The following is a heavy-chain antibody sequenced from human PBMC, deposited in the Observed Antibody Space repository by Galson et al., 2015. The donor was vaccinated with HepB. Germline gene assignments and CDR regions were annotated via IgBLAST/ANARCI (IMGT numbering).Heavy chain of an antibody. J-gene: IGHJ4*02. D-gene: IGHD6-13*01. CDR2: ISGSGGST. V-gene: IGHV3-23*01. CDR1: GFTFSSYA. CDR3: ATGQQLGL. Sequence: SLRLSCAASGFTFSSYAMSWVRQAPGKGLEWVSAISGSGGSTYYADSVKGRFTIFRDNSKNTVYLQMSSLRAEDTALYYCATGQQLGLWGQGTLVTVSS.